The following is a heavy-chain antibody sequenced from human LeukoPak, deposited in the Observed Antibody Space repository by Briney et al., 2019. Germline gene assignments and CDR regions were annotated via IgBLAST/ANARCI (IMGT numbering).Heavy chain of an antibody. CDR3: AGGDPFNYYMDV. J-gene: IGHJ6*03. CDR2: LIPLFGTT. V-gene: IGHV1-69*05. CDR1: GGTFSGYA. D-gene: IGHD4-17*01. Sequence: SVKVSCKASGGTFSGYAISWVRQAPGQGIEWMGGLIPLFGTTNCTRRFQGRITISTDESTATAYMELSGLTFEDTAVYYCAGGDPFNYYMDVWGRGTTVSV.